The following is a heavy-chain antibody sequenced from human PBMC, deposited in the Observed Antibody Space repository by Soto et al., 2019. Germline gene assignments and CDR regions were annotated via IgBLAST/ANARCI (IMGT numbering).Heavy chain of an antibody. Sequence: EVQLVESGGGLIQPGGSLRLSCAASGFTVSSNYMSWVRQAPGKGLEWVSVIYSGGSTYYADSVKGRFTISGDNSKNRLYLKRNSLRAEETAVYYCARGEYAVTTGGAFDIWGQGTMVTVSS. CDR2: IYSGGST. CDR3: ARGEYAVTTGGAFDI. V-gene: IGHV3-53*01. CDR1: GFTVSSNY. D-gene: IGHD4-17*01. J-gene: IGHJ3*02.